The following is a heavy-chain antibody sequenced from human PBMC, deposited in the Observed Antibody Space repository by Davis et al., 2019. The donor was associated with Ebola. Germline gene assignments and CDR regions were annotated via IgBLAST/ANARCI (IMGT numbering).Heavy chain of an antibody. J-gene: IGHJ4*02. CDR1: GVTFSSYT. CDR3: ARDGAYGVVYFDY. V-gene: IGHV1-2*06. Sequence: AASVKVSCKASGVTFSSYTISWVRQAPGQGLEWMGRINPNSGGTNYAQKFQGRVTMTRDTSISTAYMELSRLRSDDTAVYYCARDGAYGVVYFDYWGQGTLVTVSS. D-gene: IGHD4-17*01. CDR2: INPNSGGT.